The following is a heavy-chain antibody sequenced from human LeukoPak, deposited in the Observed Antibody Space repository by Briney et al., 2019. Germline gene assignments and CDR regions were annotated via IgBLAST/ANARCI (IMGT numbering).Heavy chain of an antibody. CDR3: ARDRRDFWSGYSYGMDV. V-gene: IGHV4-30-4*01. Sequence: SETLSLTCTVSGGSISSGDYYWSWIRQPPGKGLEWIGYIYYSGSTYYNPSLKSRVTISVDTSKNQFSLELSSVTAADTAVYYCARDRRDFWSGYSYGMDVWGQGTTVTVSS. J-gene: IGHJ6*02. CDR1: GGSISSGDYY. D-gene: IGHD3-3*01. CDR2: IYYSGST.